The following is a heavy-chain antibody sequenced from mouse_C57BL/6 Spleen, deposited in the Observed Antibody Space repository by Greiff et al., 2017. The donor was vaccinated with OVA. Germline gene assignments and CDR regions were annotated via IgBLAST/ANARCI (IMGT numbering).Heavy chain of an antibody. Sequence: QVQLQQSGAELVKPGASVKISCKASGYAFSSYWMNWVKQRPGKGLEWIGQIYPGDGDTNYNGKFKGKATLTADKSSSTAYMQLSSLTSEDSAVYFCARGATVVAPGGYWGQGTTLTVSS. CDR1: GYAFSSYW. J-gene: IGHJ2*01. CDR2: IYPGDGDT. CDR3: ARGATVVAPGGY. V-gene: IGHV1-80*01. D-gene: IGHD1-1*01.